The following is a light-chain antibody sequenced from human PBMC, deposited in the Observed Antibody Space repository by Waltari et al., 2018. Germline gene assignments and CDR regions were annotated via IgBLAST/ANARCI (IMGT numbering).Light chain of an antibody. CDR3: ASWDDSLNGHWV. CDR1: SSNLGNNV. CDR2: RND. V-gene: IGLV1-44*01. Sequence: QSVLTQPPSASGPPGQRVTISCSGTSSNLGNNVVNWYQQVPGTAPKLLIYRNDPRPSGVPDRFSASKSGTSASLAISGLQSEDEAEYYCASWDDSLNGHWVFGGGTKVTVL. J-gene: IGLJ3*02.